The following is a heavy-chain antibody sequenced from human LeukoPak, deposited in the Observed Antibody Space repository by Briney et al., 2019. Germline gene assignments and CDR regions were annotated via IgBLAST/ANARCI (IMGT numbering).Heavy chain of an antibody. CDR3: AKDRAYYSDSSGYYLVRAYDY. V-gene: IGHV3-66*01. J-gene: IGHJ4*02. Sequence: GGSLRLSCAASGFTVSSNYMSWVRQAPGKGLEWVSVIYSGGGTYYADSVKGRFTISRDNSKNTLYLQMNSLRAEDTAVYYCAKDRAYYSDSSGYYLVRAYDYWGQGTLVTVSS. CDR2: IYSGGGT. CDR1: GFTVSSNY. D-gene: IGHD3-22*01.